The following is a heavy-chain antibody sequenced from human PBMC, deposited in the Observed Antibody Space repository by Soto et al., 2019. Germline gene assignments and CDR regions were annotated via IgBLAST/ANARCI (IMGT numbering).Heavy chain of an antibody. Sequence: QVQLVQSGAEVKKPGSSVKVSCKASGGTFSSYAISWVRQAPGQGLEWMGGIIPIFGTANYAQKFQGRVTITAAESTSTASLELSSLRSEATAVYYCAREGGSGSYRYYGMDVWCQGTTVTVSS. V-gene: IGHV1-69*12. J-gene: IGHJ6*02. CDR1: GGTFSSYA. D-gene: IGHD3-10*01. CDR3: AREGGSGSYRYYGMDV. CDR2: IIPIFGTA.